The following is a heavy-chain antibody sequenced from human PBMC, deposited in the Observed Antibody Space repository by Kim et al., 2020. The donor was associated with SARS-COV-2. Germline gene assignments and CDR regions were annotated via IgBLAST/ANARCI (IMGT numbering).Heavy chain of an antibody. CDR3: ARDLSYGSGEY. J-gene: IGHJ4*02. CDR1: GFTFRNYG. Sequence: GGSLRLSCTGSGFTFRNYGMHWVRQAPGKGLEWVALIWHDGSNQNYGDSVKGRFTISRDDSKNTLYLQMNSLRVEDTAVYYCARDLSYGSGEYWGQGTLV. V-gene: IGHV3-33*01. CDR2: IWHDGSNQ. D-gene: IGHD3-10*01.